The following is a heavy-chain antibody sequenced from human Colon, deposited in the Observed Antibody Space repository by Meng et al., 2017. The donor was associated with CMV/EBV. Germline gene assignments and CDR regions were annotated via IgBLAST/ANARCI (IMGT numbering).Heavy chain of an antibody. Sequence: LACDVYGGSLSGDCWTWIRQPPGKGLEWIGEITHSGSITYHPSLKSRVTISGDTSKNQLSLRMNSVTTADTAVYYCARGVRYWYFDVWGRGTLVTVSS. CDR1: GGSLSGDC. V-gene: IGHV4-34*01. CDR3: ARGVRYWYFDV. CDR2: ITHSGSI. J-gene: IGHJ2*01.